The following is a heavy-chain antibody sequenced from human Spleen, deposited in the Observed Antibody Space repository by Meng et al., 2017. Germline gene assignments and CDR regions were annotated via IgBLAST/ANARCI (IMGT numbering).Heavy chain of an antibody. Sequence: QVQLQQSGAGLLKPSQTLSLTCNVSGGSISSGGYFWSWIRQHPGKGLEWIGYIYYSGSTHYNPSLKSRVTISLDTSKNHFSLSLSSVTAADTAVYYCARSPVGTLSPLDPWGQGTLVTVSS. V-gene: IGHV4-31*03. CDR3: ARSPVGTLSPLDP. CDR2: IYYSGST. D-gene: IGHD1-26*01. J-gene: IGHJ5*02. CDR1: GGSISSGGYF.